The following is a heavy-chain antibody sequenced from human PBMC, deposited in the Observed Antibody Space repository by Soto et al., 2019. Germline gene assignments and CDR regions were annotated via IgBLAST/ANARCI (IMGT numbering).Heavy chain of an antibody. J-gene: IGHJ4*02. D-gene: IGHD6-19*01. CDR2: IFYSGST. CDR1: GGSISGHY. Sequence: QVQLQESGPGLVKPSDTLSLTCTVSGGSISGHYWIWIRQPPGEGMEWIGYIFYSGSTTYNNHPSLKSRVTISVDTSKNQFSLRLSSVTAADTAVYYCARVGSSGWSPDYWGQGTLVTVSS. CDR3: ARVGSSGWSPDY. V-gene: IGHV4-59*11.